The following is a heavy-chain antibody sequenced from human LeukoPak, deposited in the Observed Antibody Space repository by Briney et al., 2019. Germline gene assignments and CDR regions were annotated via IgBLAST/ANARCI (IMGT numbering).Heavy chain of an antibody. J-gene: IGHJ5*02. CDR3: AKDGAGSWFGEAT. V-gene: IGHV3-30*18. CDR2: ISYDGSNK. CDR1: GFTFSSFG. Sequence: GGSLRLSCAVSGFTFSSFGMQWIRQAPGKGLEWVALISYDGSNKHYADSVKGRFTISRDNSKDTLYLQMNGLRPEDTAVYYCAKDGAGSWFGEATWGQGTLVTVSS. D-gene: IGHD6-13*01.